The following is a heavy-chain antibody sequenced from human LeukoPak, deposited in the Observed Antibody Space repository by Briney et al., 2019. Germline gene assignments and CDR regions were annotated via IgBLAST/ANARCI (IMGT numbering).Heavy chain of an antibody. J-gene: IGHJ5*02. D-gene: IGHD3-3*01. CDR3: ARVGAYTIFGVAEYWFDP. V-gene: IGHV4-59*01. CDR1: GGSISSYY. CDR2: IYYSGST. Sequence: SETLSLTCTVSGGSISSYYWSWIRQPPGKGLEWIGYIYYSGSTNYNPSLKSRVTISVDTSKNQFSLKLSSVTATDTAVYYCARVGAYTIFGVAEYWFDPWGQGTLVTVSS.